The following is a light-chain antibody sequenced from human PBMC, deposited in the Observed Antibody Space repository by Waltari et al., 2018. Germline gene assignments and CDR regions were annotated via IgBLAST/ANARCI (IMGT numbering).Light chain of an antibody. CDR3: SSYTSSSTPVL. J-gene: IGLJ2*01. CDR2: GVS. Sequence: QSALTQPASASASPGQSITIPLTGTSSAYGDYNLPSWYQQHPGKAPKLMIYGVSIRPSGVSNRFSGSKSGSTASLTISGLQAEDEADYYCSSYTSSSTPVLFGGGTKLTVL. CDR1: SSAYGDYNL. V-gene: IGLV2-14*01.